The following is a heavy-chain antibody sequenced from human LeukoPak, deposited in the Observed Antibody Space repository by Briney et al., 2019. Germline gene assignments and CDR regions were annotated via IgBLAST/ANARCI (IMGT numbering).Heavy chain of an antibody. Sequence: ASVKVSCKASGYTFTSYAMHWVRQAPGQRLEWMGWINAGNGNTKYSQKFQGRVTITRDTSASTAYMELSSLRSEDTAVYYCARGGGLVDAFDIWGQGTMVTVSS. D-gene: IGHD3-16*01. CDR1: GYTFTSYA. J-gene: IGHJ3*02. CDR3: ARGGGLVDAFDI. V-gene: IGHV1-3*01. CDR2: INAGNGNT.